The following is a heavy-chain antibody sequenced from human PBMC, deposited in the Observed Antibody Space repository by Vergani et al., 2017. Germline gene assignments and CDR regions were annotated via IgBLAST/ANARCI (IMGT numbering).Heavy chain of an antibody. CDR2: IGTAGDT. Sequence: EVQLVESGGGLVQPGGSLRLSCAASGFTFSSYWMSWVRQATGKGLEWVSAIGTAGDTYYPGSVKGRFTISRENAKNSLYLQMNSLRAGDTAVYYCARAGCSSTSCYRGAIRAPPDVWGQGTTVTVSS. J-gene: IGHJ6*02. V-gene: IGHV3-13*01. CDR1: GFTFSSYW. D-gene: IGHD2-2*02. CDR3: ARAGCSSTSCYRGAIRAPPDV.